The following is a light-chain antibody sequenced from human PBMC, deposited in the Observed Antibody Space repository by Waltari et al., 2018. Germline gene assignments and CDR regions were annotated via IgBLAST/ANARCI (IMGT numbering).Light chain of an antibody. CDR2: AAS. J-gene: IGKJ1*01. CDR3: QQSYSQTRT. CDR1: QSISSY. V-gene: IGKV1-39*01. Sequence: DIQMTQSQFSLSASVGDRVTITCRASQSISSYLNLYQQKPGKAPKLLLYAASSLQSGIPSRFSGSGSGRDFTLSISSLQPEDFATYCCQQSYSQTRTFGQGTKVEIK.